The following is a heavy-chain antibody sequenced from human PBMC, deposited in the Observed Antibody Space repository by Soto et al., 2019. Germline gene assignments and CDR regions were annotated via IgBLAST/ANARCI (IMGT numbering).Heavy chain of an antibody. D-gene: IGHD4-17*01. CDR3: ASSGLTTVVTSQAEYFQH. CDR1: GGSFSGYY. Sequence: PSETLSLTCAVYGGSFSGYYWSWIRQPPGKGLEWIGEINHSGSTNYNPSLKSRVTISVDTSKNQFSLKLSSVTAADTAVYYCASSGLTTVVTSQAEYFQHWGQGTLVTVSS. CDR2: INHSGST. J-gene: IGHJ1*01. V-gene: IGHV4-34*01.